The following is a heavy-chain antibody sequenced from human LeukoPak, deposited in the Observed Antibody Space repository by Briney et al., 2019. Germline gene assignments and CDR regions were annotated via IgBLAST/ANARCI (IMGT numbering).Heavy chain of an antibody. CDR1: GYTFAGYY. J-gene: IGHJ4*02. CDR3: AKESSLLVLWYGDYFDY. V-gene: IGHV1-2*02. Sequence: GASVKVSCKASGYTFAGYYMHWVRQAPGQGLEWMGWINPNSGGTNYAQKFQGRVTMTRDTSISTAYMELSRLRSDDTAVYYCAKESSLLVLWYGDYFDYWGQGTLVTVSS. D-gene: IGHD2-21*01. CDR2: INPNSGGT.